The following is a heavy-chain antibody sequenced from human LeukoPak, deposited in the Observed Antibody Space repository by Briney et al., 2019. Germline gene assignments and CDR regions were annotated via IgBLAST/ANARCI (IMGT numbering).Heavy chain of an antibody. D-gene: IGHD3-22*01. V-gene: IGHV3-23*01. CDR2: ISGSGGST. J-gene: IGHJ4*02. CDR3: AKAITMIVVVYGGDDY. Sequence: EPGGSLRLSCAASGFTFRSYAMSWVRQAPGKGLEWVSAISGSGGSTYYADSVKGRFTISRDNSKNTLYLQMNSLRAEDTAVYYCAKAITMIVVVYGGDDYWGQGTLVTVSS. CDR1: GFTFRSYA.